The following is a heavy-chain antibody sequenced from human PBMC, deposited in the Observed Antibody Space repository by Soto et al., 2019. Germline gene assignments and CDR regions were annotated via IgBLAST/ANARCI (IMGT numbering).Heavy chain of an antibody. CDR2: ISAYNGNT. CDR3: AREVQYDSGGYHELQN. V-gene: IGHV1-18*01. Sequence: VQLVQSGAEVKKPGASVKVSCKASGYIFNNYGITWVRQAPGQGLEWLGWISAYNGNTNYAQNLHVRMTLTNDTSTATAYMELRSLRSDDTAVYYCAREVQYDSGGYHELQNWGQGPLVTVSS. J-gene: IGHJ1*01. CDR1: GYIFNNYG. D-gene: IGHD3-22*01.